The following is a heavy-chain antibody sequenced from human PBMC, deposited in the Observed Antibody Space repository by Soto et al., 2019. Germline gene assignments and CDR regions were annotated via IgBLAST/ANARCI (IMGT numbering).Heavy chain of an antibody. Sequence: SETLSLTCTVSGGSISSGDYYWSWIRQPPGKGLEWIGYIYYSGSTSYNPSLKSRVTISVDTSKNQFSLKLSSVTAADTAVYYCARDHRDSSGFYGMDVWGQGTTVTVS. D-gene: IGHD3-22*01. CDR3: ARDHRDSSGFYGMDV. CDR1: GGSISSGDYY. CDR2: IYYSGST. J-gene: IGHJ6*02. V-gene: IGHV4-30-4*01.